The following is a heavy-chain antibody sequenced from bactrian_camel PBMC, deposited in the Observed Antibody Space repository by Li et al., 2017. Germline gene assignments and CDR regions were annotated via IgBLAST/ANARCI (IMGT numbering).Heavy chain of an antibody. Sequence: HVQLVESGGGSVQAGGSLRLSCAVSVSSANDYCLGWFRQPPGKSREGVAQINSENKITYADSVRGRFTISRDNAKNTLFLQMTSLKPEDSAMYYCSADPLHMTNTHPASVIPLFDYRGQGTQVTVS. CDR2: INSENKI. CDR1: VSSANDYC. J-gene: IGHJ4*01. CDR3: SADPLHMTNTHPASVIPLFDY. D-gene: IGHD3*01. V-gene: IGHV3S53*01.